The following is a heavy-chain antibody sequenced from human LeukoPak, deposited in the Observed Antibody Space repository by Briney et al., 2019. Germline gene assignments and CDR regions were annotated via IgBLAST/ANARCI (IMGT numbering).Heavy chain of an antibody. CDR2: INPNSGDT. CDR3: ARTQREGKYSSSWSYRGRPDFYYHYGMDV. CDR1: GYTFSDYY. D-gene: IGHD6-13*01. J-gene: IGHJ6*02. Sequence: ASVKVSCKASGYTFSDYYMHWVRQAPGQGLEWMGWINPNSGDTSYAQKFQGRVAMTRDTSISTAYMELSGLQSDDSAVYYCARTQREGKYSSSWSYRGRPDFYYHYGMDVWGQGSTVTV. V-gene: IGHV1-2*02.